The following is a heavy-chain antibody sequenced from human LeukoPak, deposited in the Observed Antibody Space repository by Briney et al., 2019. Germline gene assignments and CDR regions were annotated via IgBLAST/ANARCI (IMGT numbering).Heavy chain of an antibody. J-gene: IGHJ2*01. Sequence: SVKVSCKASGGTFSSYAISWVRQAPGQGLEWMGGIIPIFGTVNYAQKFQGRVTITADESTSTAYMELSSLRSEDTAVYYCARDRGGEYSFDLWGRGTLVTVSS. V-gene: IGHV1-69*13. D-gene: IGHD6-6*01. CDR2: IIPIFGTV. CDR1: GGTFSSYA. CDR3: ARDRGGEYSFDL.